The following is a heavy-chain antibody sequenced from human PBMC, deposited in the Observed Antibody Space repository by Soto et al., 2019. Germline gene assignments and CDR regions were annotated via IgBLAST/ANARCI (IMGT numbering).Heavy chain of an antibody. Sequence: SETLSLTCTVSGGSFKSGSYSWSWIRQPPGKGLEWLGYVYHTGRTSYNPSLKSRVSISMDTSKNQFSLNLDSVTAADTAVYFCARDVAYFDSWGQGTLVTVSS. CDR2: VYHTGRT. V-gene: IGHV4-61*01. CDR3: ARDVAYFDS. J-gene: IGHJ4*02. CDR1: GGSFKSGSYS.